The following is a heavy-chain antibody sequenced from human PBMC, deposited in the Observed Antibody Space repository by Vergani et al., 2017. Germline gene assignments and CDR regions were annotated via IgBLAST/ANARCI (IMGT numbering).Heavy chain of an antibody. D-gene: IGHD3-9*01. Sequence: QVQLVESGGGVVQPGGSLRLSCAASGFTFSSYGMHWVRQAPGKGLEWVAFIRYDGSNKYYADSVKGRFTISRDNSKNTLYLQRNSLRAEDTAVYYGAKMGLRYFDWLLGDWGQGTLVTVSS. CDR1: GFTFSSYG. CDR2: IRYDGSNK. V-gene: IGHV3-30*02. CDR3: AKMGLRYFDWLLGD. J-gene: IGHJ4*02.